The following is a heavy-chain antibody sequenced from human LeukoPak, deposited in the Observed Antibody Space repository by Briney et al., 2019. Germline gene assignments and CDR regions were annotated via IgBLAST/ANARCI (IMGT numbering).Heavy chain of an antibody. CDR1: GGSISSYY. J-gene: IGHJ4*02. CDR2: IYYSGST. CDR3: ARDLEYSSSLGY. D-gene: IGHD6-6*01. Sequence: PSETLSLTXTVSGGSISSYYWSWIRQPPGKGLEWIGYIYYSGSTNDNPSLKSRVTISVDTSKNQFSLRLSSVTAADTAVYYCARDLEYSSSLGYWGQGTLVTVSS. V-gene: IGHV4-59*01.